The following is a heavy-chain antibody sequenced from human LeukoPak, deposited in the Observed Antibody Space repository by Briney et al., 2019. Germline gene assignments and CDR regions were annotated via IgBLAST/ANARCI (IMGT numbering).Heavy chain of an antibody. V-gene: IGHV1-69*05. J-gene: IGHJ4*02. CDR2: IIPIFGTA. CDR1: GGTFSSYA. D-gene: IGHD5-24*01. CDR3: ARDLQGWLQFMDY. Sequence: ASVKVSYKAPGGTFSSYAISWVRQAPGQGLEWMGRIIPIFGTANYAQKFQGRVTITTDESTSTAYMELSSLRSEDTAVYYCARDLQGWLQFMDYWGQGTLVTVSS.